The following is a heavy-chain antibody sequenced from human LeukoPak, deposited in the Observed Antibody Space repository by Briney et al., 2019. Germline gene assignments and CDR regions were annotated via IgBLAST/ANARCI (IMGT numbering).Heavy chain of an antibody. J-gene: IGHJ5*02. CDR2: INPNSGGT. D-gene: IGHD4-17*01. CDR1: GYTFTGYY. Sequence: ASVKVSCKASGYTFTGYYMHWVRQAPGQGLEWMGWINPNSGGTNYAQKFQGWVTMTRNTFISTAYMELSRLRSDDTAVYYCARERGDYAGFWFDPWGQGTLVTVSS. CDR3: ARERGDYAGFWFDP. V-gene: IGHV1-2*04.